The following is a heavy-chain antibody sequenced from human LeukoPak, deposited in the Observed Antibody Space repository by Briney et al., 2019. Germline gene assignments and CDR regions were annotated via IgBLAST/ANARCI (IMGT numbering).Heavy chain of an antibody. CDR3: ARGPPRFCAGDCYLRYFDY. CDR2: IYYSGST. D-gene: IGHD2-21*02. V-gene: IGHV4-59*01. J-gene: IGHJ4*02. CDR1: GGSINSYY. Sequence: SETLSLTCTISGGSINSYYWGWIRQPPGEGLEWIGNIYYSGSTNYNPSLKSRVTISVDTSKSQFPLNLSSVTAADTAVYYCARGPPRFCAGDCYLRYFDYWGQGTLVTVSS.